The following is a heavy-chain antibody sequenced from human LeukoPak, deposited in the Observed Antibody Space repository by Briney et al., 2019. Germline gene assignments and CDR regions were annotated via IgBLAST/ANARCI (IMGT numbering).Heavy chain of an antibody. V-gene: IGHV1-69*13. CDR1: GGTFRTYA. J-gene: IGHJ4*02. CDR3: ARDFSSWYERPHTGFDY. CDR2: IIPIFGTA. D-gene: IGHD6-13*01. Sequence: ASVKVSCKASGGTFRTYAISWVRQAPGQGLEWMGGIIPIFGTASYAQKFQGRVTITADESTSAAYMELSSLRSEDTAVYYCARDFSSWYERPHTGFDYWGQGTLVTVSS.